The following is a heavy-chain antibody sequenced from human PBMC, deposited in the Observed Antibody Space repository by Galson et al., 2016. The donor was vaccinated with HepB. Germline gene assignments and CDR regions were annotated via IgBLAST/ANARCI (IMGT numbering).Heavy chain of an antibody. Sequence: SLRLSCAASGFIFSSYWMRWVRQVPGKGLEWVSSISSSSRYIYYADSLKGRFTISRDNAKNSLYLQMNSLRAEDTAVYYCARGHYDFWSGPSRRAFDIWGQGTMVTVSS. V-gene: IGHV3-21*01. D-gene: IGHD3-3*01. CDR1: GFIFSSYW. J-gene: IGHJ3*02. CDR3: ARGHYDFWSGPSRRAFDI. CDR2: ISSSSRYI.